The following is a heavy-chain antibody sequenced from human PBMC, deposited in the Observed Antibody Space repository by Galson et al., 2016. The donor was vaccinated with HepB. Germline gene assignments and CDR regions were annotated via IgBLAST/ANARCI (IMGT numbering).Heavy chain of an antibody. J-gene: IGHJ4*02. CDR1: GFTFTDYA. Sequence: SLRLSCEAFGFTFTDYAVNWVRQAPGRGLEWLANINAEESVKYYADSVKGRFTISRDNAENSLSLQMNSLRVEDSAVYYCATTAASPANDWGQGTLVTVSS. V-gene: IGHV3-7*01. CDR3: ATTAASPAND. D-gene: IGHD2-2*01. CDR2: INAEESVK.